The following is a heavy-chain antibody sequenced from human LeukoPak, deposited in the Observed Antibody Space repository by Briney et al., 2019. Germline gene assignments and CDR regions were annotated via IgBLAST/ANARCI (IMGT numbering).Heavy chain of an antibody. D-gene: IGHD3-10*01. Sequence: GRSLRLSCAASGFTFSDYYMSWIRQAPGKGLEWVSYISSSGSTIYYADSVKGRFTISRDNAMNSLYLQMNSLRAEDTAVYYCARAVYYYGSGSYQPDAFDIWGQGTMVTVSS. J-gene: IGHJ3*02. CDR3: ARAVYYYGSGSYQPDAFDI. CDR1: GFTFSDYY. CDR2: ISSSGSTI. V-gene: IGHV3-11*01.